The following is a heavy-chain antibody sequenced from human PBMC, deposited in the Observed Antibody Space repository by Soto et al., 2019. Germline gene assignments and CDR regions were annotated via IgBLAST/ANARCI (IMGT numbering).Heavy chain of an antibody. D-gene: IGHD2-21*01. V-gene: IGHV3-23*01. J-gene: IGHJ4*01. CDR2: ISGSFGST. CDR1: GFSFSSYA. Sequence: GGSLRLSCVASGFSFSSYAMNWVRQAPGKGLEWVSTISGSFGSTYYADSVQGRFTVSRDKSENTLYLQMNSLRDEDTGVYFCVSRIPSWVFDYWGLGTLVTVSS. CDR3: VSRIPSWVFDY.